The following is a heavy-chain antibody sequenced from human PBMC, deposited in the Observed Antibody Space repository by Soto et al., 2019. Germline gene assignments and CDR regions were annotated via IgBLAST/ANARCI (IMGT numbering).Heavy chain of an antibody. D-gene: IGHD3-22*01. Sequence: GESLKISCKGSGYSFAGYWITWVRQKPVKGLEWMGRIDPSDSQTYYSPSFRGHVTISVTKSITTVFLQWSSLRASDTAMYYCARQIYDSDTGPNFQYYFDSWGQGNPVTVPS. CDR1: GYSFAGYW. CDR3: ARQIYDSDTGPNFQYYFDS. CDR2: IDPSDSQT. J-gene: IGHJ4*02. V-gene: IGHV5-10-1*01.